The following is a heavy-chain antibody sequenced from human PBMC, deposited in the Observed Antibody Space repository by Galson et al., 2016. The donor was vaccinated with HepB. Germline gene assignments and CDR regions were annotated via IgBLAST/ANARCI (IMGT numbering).Heavy chain of an antibody. CDR1: GYRFASYW. D-gene: IGHD3-22*01. V-gene: IGHV5-51*01. CDR2: IYGDDSDT. CDR3: AHRPPTYYYDDSGHQVFDY. J-gene: IGHJ4*02. Sequence: QSGAEVKKPGESLQISCRGSGYRFASYWIGWVRQMPGKGLEWMGFIYGDDSDTKYSPSFQGQVTIPADKSITTAYLQWRSLKASDTAIYYCAHRPPTYYYDDSGHQVFDYWGQGTLVTVSS.